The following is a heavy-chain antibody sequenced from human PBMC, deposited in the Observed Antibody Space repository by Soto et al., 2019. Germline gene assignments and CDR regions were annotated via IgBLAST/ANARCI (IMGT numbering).Heavy chain of an antibody. CDR2: INHSGST. Sequence: LETLSLTCAVYGGSFSGYYWSWIRQPPGKGLEWIGEINHSGSTNYKPSLKSRVTISVDTSKNQFSMKLSSVTAADTAVYYCARGFYYGSGSYYKGFDYYYYYGMDVWGQGTTVTVSS. D-gene: IGHD3-10*01. CDR1: GGSFSGYY. CDR3: ARGFYYGSGSYYKGFDYYYYYGMDV. V-gene: IGHV4-34*01. J-gene: IGHJ6*02.